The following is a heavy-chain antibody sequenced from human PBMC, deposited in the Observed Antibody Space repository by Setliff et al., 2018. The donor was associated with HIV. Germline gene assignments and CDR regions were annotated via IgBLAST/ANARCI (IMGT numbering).Heavy chain of an antibody. CDR1: GFTFRSYE. CDR3: AQTCPGSGCYAFDS. V-gene: IGHV3-48*03. J-gene: IGHJ3*01. D-gene: IGHD2-8*02. Sequence: GGSLRLSCAASGFTFRSYEMNWVLQAPGKVLEWVSYISSSGNIIYYADSVKGRFTISRDNAKNSLYLQMNSLRAEDTAVYYCAQTCPGSGCYAFDSWGQGTMVTVSS. CDR2: ISSSGNII.